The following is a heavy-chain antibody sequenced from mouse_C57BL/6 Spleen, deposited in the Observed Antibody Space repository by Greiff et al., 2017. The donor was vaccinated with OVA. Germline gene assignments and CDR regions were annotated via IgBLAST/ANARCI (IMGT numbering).Heavy chain of an antibody. J-gene: IGHJ2*01. Sequence: VQLQQSVAELVRPGASVKLSCTASGFNIKNTYMHWVKQRPEQGLEWIGRIDPANGNTKYAPEFQGKATITADTSSHTAYLQLSSLTYEDTANYYCANKGGYDYDYFDYWGQGTTLTVSS. CDR2: IDPANGNT. CDR1: GFNIKNTY. V-gene: IGHV14-3*01. CDR3: ANKGGYDYDYFDY. D-gene: IGHD2-4*01.